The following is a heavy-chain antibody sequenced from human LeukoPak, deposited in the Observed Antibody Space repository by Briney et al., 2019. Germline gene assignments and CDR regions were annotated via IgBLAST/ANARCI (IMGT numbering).Heavy chain of an antibody. CDR2: ISAYNGNT. D-gene: IGHD3-9*01. Sequence: GSVTVSCKASGYTFTSYGISWVRQAPGQGLEWMGWISAYNGNTNYAQKLQGRVTMTTDTSTSTAYMELRSLRSDDTAVYYCARDIVDILTGYYPYDAFDIWGQGTMVTVSS. CDR3: ARDIVDILTGYYPYDAFDI. V-gene: IGHV1-18*04. J-gene: IGHJ3*02. CDR1: GYTFTSYG.